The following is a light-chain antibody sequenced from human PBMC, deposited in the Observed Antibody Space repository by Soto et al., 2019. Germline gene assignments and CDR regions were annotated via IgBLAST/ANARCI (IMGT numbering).Light chain of an antibody. CDR1: QSISSW. CDR2: DAS. Sequence: NQMAHSASTMTASVGDRVTITCRASQSISSWLAWYQQKPGKAPKLLIYDASSLESGVPSRFSGSESGTEFTLTISSLQPDDFATYYCKQYNSYPITSGQGTRLEIK. V-gene: IGKV1-5*01. CDR3: KQYNSYPIT. J-gene: IGKJ5*01.